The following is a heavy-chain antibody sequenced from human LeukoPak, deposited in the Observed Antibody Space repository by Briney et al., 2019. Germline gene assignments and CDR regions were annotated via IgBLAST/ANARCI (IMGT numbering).Heavy chain of an antibody. Sequence: PSQTLSLTCAVSGGSISSGGYSWSWIRQPPGKGLEWIGYIYHSGSTYYNPSLKSRVTISVDRSKNQFSLKLSSVTAADTAVYYCARGYSYGYVYWGQGTLVTVSS. CDR2: IYHSGST. V-gene: IGHV4-30-2*01. J-gene: IGHJ4*02. CDR3: ARGYSYGYVY. D-gene: IGHD5-18*01. CDR1: GGSISSGGYS.